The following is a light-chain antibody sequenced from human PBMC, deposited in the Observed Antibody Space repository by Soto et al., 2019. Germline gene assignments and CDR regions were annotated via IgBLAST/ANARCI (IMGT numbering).Light chain of an antibody. CDR1: QSVSSN. V-gene: IGKV3-15*01. Sequence: VRTQSPATLSVSPGERATLSCRASQSVSSNLAWYQQKPGQAPRLLIYGASTRATGIPARFSGSGSGTEFTLTISSLQSEDFAVYYCHQYNNWPPITFGQGTRLEI. CDR2: GAS. J-gene: IGKJ5*01. CDR3: HQYNNWPPIT.